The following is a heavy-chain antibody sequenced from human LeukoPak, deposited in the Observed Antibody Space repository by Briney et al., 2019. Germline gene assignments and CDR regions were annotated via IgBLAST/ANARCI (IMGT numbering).Heavy chain of an antibody. CDR3: ARGPQWLAFYYYGMDV. J-gene: IGHJ6*02. CDR1: GYTFNSYA. CDR2: ISPFNGNT. D-gene: IGHD5-12*01. V-gene: IGHV1-18*01. Sequence: VASVKVSCRASGYTFNSYAINWVRQAPGQGLEWMGWISPFNGNTNYGHKFQGRVTMTTDTSTSTVYMEVRSLRSDDTAVYYCARGPQWLAFYYYGMDVWGQGTTVTDSS.